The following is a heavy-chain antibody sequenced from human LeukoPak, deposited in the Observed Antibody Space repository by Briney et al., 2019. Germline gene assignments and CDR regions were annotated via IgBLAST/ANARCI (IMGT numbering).Heavy chain of an antibody. CDR2: ISSSGST. V-gene: IGHV4-61*02. J-gene: IGHJ3*02. Sequence: PSETLSLTCTVSGDSISSGDYYWSWIRQPAGKGLEWIGRISSSGSTNYNPSLKSRVTISVDTSKNQFSLKLSSVTAADTAVYYCARHGVYYDYVWGSYPDAFDIWGQGTMVTVSS. CDR1: GDSISSGDYY. D-gene: IGHD3-16*01. CDR3: ARHGVYYDYVWGSYPDAFDI.